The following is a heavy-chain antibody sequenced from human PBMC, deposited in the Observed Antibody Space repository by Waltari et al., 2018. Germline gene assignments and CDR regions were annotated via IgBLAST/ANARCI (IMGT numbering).Heavy chain of an antibody. CDR3: AKDPAGTYYFEY. D-gene: IGHD6-19*01. Sequence: EVQLLESGVGLVQPGGSLRLSCPASEFTFRRYAMNWVRQAPGKGLEWVSTIRGSGGNTYYADSVKGRFTISRDNSKNTLYLQMNSLRAEDTAVYYCAKDPAGTYYFEYWGQGTLVTVSS. CDR1: EFTFRRYA. CDR2: IRGSGGNT. V-gene: IGHV3-23*01. J-gene: IGHJ4*02.